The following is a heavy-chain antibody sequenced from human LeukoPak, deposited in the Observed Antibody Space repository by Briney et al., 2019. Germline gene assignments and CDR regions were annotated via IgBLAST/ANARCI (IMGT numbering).Heavy chain of an antibody. CDR3: ARDQVTGAFDI. J-gene: IGHJ3*02. CDR2: VREDGAFT. D-gene: IGHD1-1*01. CDR1: GFTFADYW. V-gene: IGHV3-74*01. Sequence: GGSLRLSCAASGFTFADYWMHWVRQAPGKGLVWVSRVREDGAFTNYADSVKGRFTISRDNAKNSLYLQLNSLRDEDTAVYFCARDQVTGAFDIWGQGTMVIVSS.